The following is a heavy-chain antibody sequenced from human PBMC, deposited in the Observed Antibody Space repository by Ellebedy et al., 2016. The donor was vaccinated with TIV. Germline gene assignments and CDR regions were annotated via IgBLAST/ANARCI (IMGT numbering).Heavy chain of an antibody. Sequence: PGGSLRLSCAASGFTLRNYAMNWVRQAPGKGLEWVSGISGTGDSTYYADSVKGRFTISRDNSKNTLYLQMNSLRAEDTAVYYCAKLYPAHQEMSSGSYYDYWGQGTLVTVSS. J-gene: IGHJ4*02. D-gene: IGHD1-26*01. CDR2: ISGTGDST. CDR3: AKLYPAHQEMSSGSYYDY. CDR1: GFTLRNYA. V-gene: IGHV3-23*01.